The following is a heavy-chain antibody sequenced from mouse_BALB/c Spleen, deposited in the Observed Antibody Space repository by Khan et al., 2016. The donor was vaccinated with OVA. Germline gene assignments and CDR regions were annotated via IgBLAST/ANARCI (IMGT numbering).Heavy chain of an antibody. J-gene: IGHJ2*01. V-gene: IGHV2-6-5*01. CDR1: GFSLTDYG. D-gene: IGHD1-1*01. Sequence: QVQLKESGPGLVAPSQSLSITCTVSGFSLTDYGVSWIRQPPGKGLEWLGVIWGGGSTYYNSTLKSRLSIRKDNSKSQASLKMNSLQTDDTAMSYCARKDYGSSSFDYWGQGTTLTVSS. CDR2: IWGGGST. CDR3: ARKDYGSSSFDY.